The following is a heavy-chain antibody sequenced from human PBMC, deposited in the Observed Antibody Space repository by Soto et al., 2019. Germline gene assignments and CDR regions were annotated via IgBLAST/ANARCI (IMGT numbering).Heavy chain of an antibody. V-gene: IGHV4-61*01. CDR3: ARDTKEYYYDSSGYYLGYYYYGMDV. J-gene: IGHJ6*02. Sequence: SETLSLTCTVSGGSVSGGNYYWSWIRQPPWKGLEWIGYIYYSGSTNYNPSLMSRVTLSVDTSKNQFSLNLSSVTAADTAVYYCARDTKEYYYDSSGYYLGYYYYGMDVWGQGTTVTVSS. CDR2: IYYSGST. D-gene: IGHD3-22*01. CDR1: GGSVSGGNYY.